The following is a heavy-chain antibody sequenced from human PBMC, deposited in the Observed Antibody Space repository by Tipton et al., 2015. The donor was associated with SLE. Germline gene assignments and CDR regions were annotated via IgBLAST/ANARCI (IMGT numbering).Heavy chain of an antibody. D-gene: IGHD3/OR15-3a*01. V-gene: IGHV3-30-3*01. Sequence: RSLRLSCAASGFTFSVYAMHWVRQAPGKGLEWVAVISYDGNSKYYADSVKGRFTISRDNSDNTLYLQMNSLTTADTALYYCARGPGGFTYDYWFDFWGQGTLVTDSS. CDR3: ARGPGGFTYDYWFDF. CDR2: ISYDGNSK. J-gene: IGHJ4*02. CDR1: GFTFSVYA.